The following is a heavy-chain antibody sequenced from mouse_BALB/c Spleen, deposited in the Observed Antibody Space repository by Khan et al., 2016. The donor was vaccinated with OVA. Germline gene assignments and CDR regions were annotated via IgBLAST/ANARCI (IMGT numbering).Heavy chain of an antibody. J-gene: IGHJ2*01. CDR1: GYSITSGYG. V-gene: IGHV3-2*02. D-gene: IGHD1-2*01. Sequence: SGPGLVKPSQSLSLTCTVTGYSITSGYGWNWIRQFPGNKLEWMGYISYSGSTNYNPSLKSRISITRDTSKNQFFLQLNSVTTEDTATYYCARTARLKYWGQGTTLTVSS. CDR3: ARTARLKY. CDR2: ISYSGST.